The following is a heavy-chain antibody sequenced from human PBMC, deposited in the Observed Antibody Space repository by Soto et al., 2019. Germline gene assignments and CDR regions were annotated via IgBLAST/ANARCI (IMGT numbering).Heavy chain of an antibody. CDR2: MNPNSGNT. V-gene: IGHV1-8*01. CDR3: ARVAILYPRGDYYYMDV. J-gene: IGHJ6*03. D-gene: IGHD2-8*01. CDR1: GYTFTSYD. Sequence: QVQLVQSGAEVKKPGASVKVSCKASGYTFTSYDINWVRQATGQGLEWMGWMNPNSGNTGYAQKFQGRVTMTRNTSISTAYMELSSLRSEDTAVYYCARVAILYPRGDYYYMDVWGKGTTVTVSS.